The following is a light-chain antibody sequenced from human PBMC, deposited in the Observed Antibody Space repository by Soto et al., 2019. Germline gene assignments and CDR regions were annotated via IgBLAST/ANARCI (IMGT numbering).Light chain of an antibody. J-gene: IGLJ2*01. CDR2: DVS. Sequence: QSALTQPASVSGSPGQSITMSCTGTNSDVGGYNYVSWYQQHPGKAPKLMIYDVSKRPSGVRDRFSGSKSGNTASLTISGLRADDEANYYCCSYAGTFVVFGGGTKLTVL. V-gene: IGLV2-11*01. CDR3: CSYAGTFVV. CDR1: NSDVGGYNY.